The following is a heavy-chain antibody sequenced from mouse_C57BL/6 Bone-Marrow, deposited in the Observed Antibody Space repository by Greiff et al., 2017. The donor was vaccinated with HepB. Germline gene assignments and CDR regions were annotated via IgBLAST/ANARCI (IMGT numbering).Heavy chain of an antibody. CDR3: ASNYDHGGFAY. CDR1: GYSITSGYY. CDR2: ISYDGSN. Sequence: EVQLQQSGPGLVKPSQSLSLTCSVTGYSITSGYYWNWIRQFPGNKLEWMGYISYDGSNNYNPSLKNRISITRDTSKNQFFLKLNSVTTEDTATYYCASNYDHGGFAYWGQGTLVTVSA. V-gene: IGHV3-6*01. J-gene: IGHJ3*01. D-gene: IGHD2-4*01.